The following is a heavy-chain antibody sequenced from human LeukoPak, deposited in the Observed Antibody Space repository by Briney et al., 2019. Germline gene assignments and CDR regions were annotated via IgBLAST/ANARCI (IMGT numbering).Heavy chain of an antibody. CDR1: GGSFSSYY. V-gene: IGHV4-59*01. J-gene: IGHJ4*02. CDR2: IYYSGST. Sequence: KPSETLSLTCAVYGGSFSSYYWSWIRQPPGKGLGWIGYIYYSGSTNYNPSLKSRVTISVDTSKNQFSLKLSSVTAADTAVYYCARGTDYDYVWGSYRTFDYWGQGTLVTVSS. CDR3: ARGTDYDYVWGSYRTFDY. D-gene: IGHD3-16*02.